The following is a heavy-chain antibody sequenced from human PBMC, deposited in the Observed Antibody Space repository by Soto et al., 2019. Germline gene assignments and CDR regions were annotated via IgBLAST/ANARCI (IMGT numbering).Heavy chain of an antibody. CDR1: GASLSGYD. CDR3: ARDPYANAFDI. Sequence: SETLSLTCAVYGASLSGYDWSWIRQPPGKGLEWIGEINQSGGTNYNPSLKSRVTISMDTSKNQFSLRLSSVAAADTAIYYCARDPYANAFDIWGRGTMVTVSS. V-gene: IGHV4-34*01. CDR2: INQSGGT. D-gene: IGHD2-2*01. J-gene: IGHJ3*02.